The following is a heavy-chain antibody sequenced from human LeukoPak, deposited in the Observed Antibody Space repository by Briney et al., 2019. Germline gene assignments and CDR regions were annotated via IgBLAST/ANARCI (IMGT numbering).Heavy chain of an antibody. Sequence: GGSLRLSCAASGFTFSSYWMHWVRQAPGKGLVWVSRINSDVSSTSYADSVKGRFTISRDNAKNTLYLQVNSLRAEDTAVYYCARRDLTYYYYYGMDVWGQGTTVTVSS. CDR3: ARRDLTYYYYYGMDV. J-gene: IGHJ6*02. CDR1: GFTFSSYW. V-gene: IGHV3-74*01. CDR2: INSDVSST.